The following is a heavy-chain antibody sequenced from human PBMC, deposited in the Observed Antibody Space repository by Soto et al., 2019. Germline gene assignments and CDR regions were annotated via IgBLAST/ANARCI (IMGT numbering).Heavy chain of an antibody. Sequence: ASETLSLTCTVSGGSISNYYWSWIRHPPGKKLEWIGYIYYSGSTNYNPSLKSRVTISVDTSKNQFSLKLRSVTAADAAVYFCARIDGSGWFFDYWGQGTLVTVSS. V-gene: IGHV4-59*12. CDR2: IYYSGST. J-gene: IGHJ4*02. D-gene: IGHD6-19*01. CDR3: ARIDGSGWFFDY. CDR1: GGSISNYY.